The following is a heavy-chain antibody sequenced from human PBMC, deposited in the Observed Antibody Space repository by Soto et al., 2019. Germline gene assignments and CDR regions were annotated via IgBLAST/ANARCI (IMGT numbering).Heavy chain of an antibody. V-gene: IGHV1-69*13. J-gene: IGHJ6*02. CDR1: GGTFSSYA. D-gene: IGHD6-6*01. CDR2: IIPIFGTA. CDR3: AGDEGEQLVVSGYYYYGMDV. Sequence: ASVKVSCKASGGTFSSYAISWVRQAPGQGLEWMGGIIPIFGTANYAQKFQGRVTITADESTSTAYMELSSLRSEDPAVYYCAGDEGEQLVVSGYYYYGMDVWGQGTTVTVSS.